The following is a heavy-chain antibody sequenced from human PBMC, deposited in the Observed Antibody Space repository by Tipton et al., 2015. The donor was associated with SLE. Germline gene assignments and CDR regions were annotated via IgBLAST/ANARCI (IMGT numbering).Heavy chain of an antibody. J-gene: IGHJ3*02. D-gene: IGHD1-26*01. CDR1: GFTFSSYS. V-gene: IGHV3-23*01. CDR3: ARRGGYGAFDI. Sequence: SLRLSCAASGFTFSSYSMNWVRQAPGKGLEWVSAISGSGGSTYYADSVKGRFTISRDNSKNTLYLQMNSLRAEDTAVYYCARRGGYGAFDIWGQGTMVTVSS. CDR2: ISGSGGST.